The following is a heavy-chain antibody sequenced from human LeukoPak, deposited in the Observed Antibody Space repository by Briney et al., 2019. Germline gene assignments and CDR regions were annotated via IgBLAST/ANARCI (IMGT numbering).Heavy chain of an antibody. CDR1: GFTFSNYE. CDR2: ISRSGSNI. Sequence: GGSLRLPCAASGFTFSNYEMKWVRQAPGKGLEWVSYISRSGSNIYYADSVKGRFTISRDNAKNSLYLQMNSLRADDTAVYYCAGIITTIMDYWGQGTLVTVSS. D-gene: IGHD5-12*01. V-gene: IGHV3-48*03. CDR3: AGIITTIMDY. J-gene: IGHJ4*02.